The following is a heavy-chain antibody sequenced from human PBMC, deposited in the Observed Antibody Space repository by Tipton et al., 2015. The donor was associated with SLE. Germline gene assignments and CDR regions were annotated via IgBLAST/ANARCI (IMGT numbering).Heavy chain of an antibody. CDR1: GFTFSSYD. CDR2: IGTAGDT. J-gene: IGHJ3*02. V-gene: IGHV3-13*01. Sequence: GSLRLSCAASGFTFSSYDMHWVRQATGKGLEWVSAIGTAGDTYYPGSVKGRFTISRENAKNSLYLQMNSLRAGDTAVYYCARGGNPATRSRDAFDIWGQGTMVTVSS. CDR3: ARGGNPATRSRDAFDI. D-gene: IGHD6-25*01.